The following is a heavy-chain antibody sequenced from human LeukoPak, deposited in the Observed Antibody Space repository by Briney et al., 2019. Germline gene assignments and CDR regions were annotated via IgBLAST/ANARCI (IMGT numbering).Heavy chain of an antibody. D-gene: IGHD4-17*01. CDR2: ISDSGGST. J-gene: IGHJ4*02. V-gene: IGHV3-23*01. Sequence: GGSLRLSCEASGFTFSNHAMNWVRQAPGKGLEWVSLISDSGGSTYYADSVKGRFTISRDNSKNTLYLQMNSLRAEDTAVYYCAKGDDYGDVWGQGTLVTVSS. CDR3: AKGDDYGDV. CDR1: GFTFSNHA.